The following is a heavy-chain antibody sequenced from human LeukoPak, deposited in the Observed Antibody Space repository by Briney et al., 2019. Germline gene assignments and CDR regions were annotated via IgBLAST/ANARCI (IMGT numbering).Heavy chain of an antibody. D-gene: IGHD6-19*01. Sequence: GGSLRLSCAASGFTFSSFAMSWVRQAPGKGLEWVSSMSGSGGNTYYADSVKGRFTISRDNSRNTLYLQMNSLRADDTAVYYCAKDHGVAVAGMYYWGQGTLVTVSS. V-gene: IGHV3-23*01. CDR3: AKDHGVAVAGMYY. CDR2: MSGSGGNT. J-gene: IGHJ4*02. CDR1: GFTFSSFA.